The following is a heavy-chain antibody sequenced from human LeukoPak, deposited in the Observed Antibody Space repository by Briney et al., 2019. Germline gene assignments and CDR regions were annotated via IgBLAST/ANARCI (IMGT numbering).Heavy chain of an antibody. CDR1: GFTFSGFW. Sequence: GGSLRLSCAVSGFTFSGFWMSWSRQAPGKGLEWVASINSDGSEGYYADVVKGRFTISRDNAKNSLYLQINSLRAEDTAVYYCARDPSGVGSLLDYWGQGTLVTVSS. V-gene: IGHV3-7*03. J-gene: IGHJ4*02. CDR3: ARDPSGVGSLLDY. CDR2: INSDGSEG. D-gene: IGHD1-26*01.